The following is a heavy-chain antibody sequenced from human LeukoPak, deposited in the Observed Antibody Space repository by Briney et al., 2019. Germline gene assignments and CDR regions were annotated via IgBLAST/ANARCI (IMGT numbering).Heavy chain of an antibody. V-gene: IGHV3-48*03. CDR3: ARGGSSGYHFFDC. J-gene: IGHJ4*02. D-gene: IGHD3-22*01. Sequence: PGGSLRLSCAASGFTFSSYDMNWVRQAPGKGPEWVSYISSSGSTIYYADSVKGRFTISRDNAKNSLYLQMNSLRAEDTAVYYCARGGSSGYHFFDCWGQGTLVTVSS. CDR1: GFTFSSYD. CDR2: ISSSGSTI.